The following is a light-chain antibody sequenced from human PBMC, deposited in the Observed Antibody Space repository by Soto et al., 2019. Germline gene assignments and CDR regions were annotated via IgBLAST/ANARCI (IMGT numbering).Light chain of an antibody. CDR2: GAS. Sequence: EIVMTQSPATLSVSPGERATLSCRASQSVSINLAWYQQKPGQAPRLLIYGASSRATGIPARFSGSGSGTEFTLTISSLQPDDVATYYCQQYNSYFQTFGQGTKVDIK. V-gene: IGKV3-15*01. CDR1: QSVSIN. J-gene: IGKJ1*01. CDR3: QQYNSYFQT.